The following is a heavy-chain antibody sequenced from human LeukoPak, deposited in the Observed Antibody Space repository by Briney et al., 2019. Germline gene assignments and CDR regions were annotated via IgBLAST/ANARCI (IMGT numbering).Heavy chain of an antibody. V-gene: IGHV3-23*01. D-gene: IGHD2/OR15-2a*01. J-gene: IGHJ5*02. CDR3: AKPASIFGWFDP. CDR1: GFTFSSYA. Sequence: GGSLRLPCAASGFTFSSYAMSWVRQAPGKGLEWVSAISGSGGSTYYVDSVKGRFTISRDNSKNTLYLQMNSLRAEDTAVYYCAKPASIFGWFDPWGQGTLVTVSS. CDR2: ISGSGGST.